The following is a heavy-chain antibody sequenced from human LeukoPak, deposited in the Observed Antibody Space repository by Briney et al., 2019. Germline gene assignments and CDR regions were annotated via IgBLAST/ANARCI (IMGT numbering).Heavy chain of an antibody. CDR3: ASQFRDFWSGYYTGMGLWGYYYYGMDV. Sequence: ASVTVSCKASGYTFTSYYMHWVRQAPGQGLEWMGIINPSGGSTSYAQKFQGRVTMTRDTSTSTVYMELSSLRSEDTAVYYCASQFRDFWSGYYTGMGLWGYYYYGMDVWGQGTTVTVSS. V-gene: IGHV1-46*01. CDR1: GYTFTSYY. D-gene: IGHD3-3*01. J-gene: IGHJ6*02. CDR2: INPSGGST.